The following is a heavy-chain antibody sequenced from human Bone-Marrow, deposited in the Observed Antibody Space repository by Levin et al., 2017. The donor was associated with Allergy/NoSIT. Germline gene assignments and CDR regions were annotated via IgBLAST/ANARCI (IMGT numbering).Heavy chain of an antibody. D-gene: IGHD1-26*01. CDR2: ISYDGKRK. V-gene: IGHV3-30*04. CDR1: GITFTSHA. CDR3: ASGISGTADWFDP. J-gene: IGHJ5*02. Sequence: QAGGSLRLSCAASGITFTSHAMHWVRQAPGRGLEWVAAISYDGKRKYYADSVKGRFTLSRDNSRNTMSLEMSSLTDEDTAVYYCASGISGTADWFDPWGQGTLVSVSS.